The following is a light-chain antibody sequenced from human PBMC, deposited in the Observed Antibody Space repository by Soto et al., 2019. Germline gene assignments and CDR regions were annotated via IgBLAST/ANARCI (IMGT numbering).Light chain of an antibody. CDR3: QQYNNWPYT. CDR1: QSVRVN. V-gene: IGKV3-15*01. CDR2: GAS. Sequence: EIVMTQSPATLSVSPGERATLSCRASQSVRVNLAWYQQRPGQAPRLLIYGASARATDIPARFSGSGSGTEFTLTISSLQSEDFAVYSCQQYNNWPYTFGQGTKLEIK. J-gene: IGKJ2*01.